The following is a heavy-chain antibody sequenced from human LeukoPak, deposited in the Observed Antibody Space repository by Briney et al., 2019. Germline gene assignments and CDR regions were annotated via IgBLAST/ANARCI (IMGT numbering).Heavy chain of an antibody. J-gene: IGHJ4*02. Sequence: GGSLRLSCAASGFTFSDYWMTWVRQAPGKGLEWVANIDQDGSGKIYVDSVKGRFTISRDNAKKSLYPQMNSLRPEDSALYYCVRDQGAAGDSWGQGTLVLVSS. V-gene: IGHV3-7*01. CDR3: VRDQGAAGDS. D-gene: IGHD6-13*01. CDR1: GFTFSDYW. CDR2: IDQDGSGK.